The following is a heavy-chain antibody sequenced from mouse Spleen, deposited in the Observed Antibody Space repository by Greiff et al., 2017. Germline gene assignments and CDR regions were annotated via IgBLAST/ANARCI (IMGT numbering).Heavy chain of an antibody. CDR2: ISSGGGNT. CDR3: ARRLDSSGPFGI. CDR1: GFTFSSYA. D-gene: IGHD3-2*01. Sequence: EVMLVESGGGLVKLGGSLKLSCAASGFTFSSYAMSWVRQTPEKRLEWVATISSGGGNTYYPDSVKGRFTISRDNATNTLYLQMSSLKSEDTAMYYCARRLDSSGPFGIWGQSTTPTVSS. J-gene: IGHJ2*01. V-gene: IGHV5-9*01.